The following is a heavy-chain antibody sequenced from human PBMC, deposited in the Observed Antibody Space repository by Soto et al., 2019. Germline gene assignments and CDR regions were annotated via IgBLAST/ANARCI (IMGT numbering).Heavy chain of an antibody. CDR2: ISYVGNNE. CDR3: ARAIDYDILTGYPAPPDY. CDR1: GFTLSSYV. J-gene: IGHJ4*02. D-gene: IGHD3-9*01. Sequence: SGFTLSSYVMYWVREGPGKGLEWVAFISYVGNNEYYVDSVKGRFTISRENAKNSLYLQMNSLRAGDTAVYYCARAIDYDILTGYPAPPDYWGQGTLVTVSS. V-gene: IGHV3-33*05.